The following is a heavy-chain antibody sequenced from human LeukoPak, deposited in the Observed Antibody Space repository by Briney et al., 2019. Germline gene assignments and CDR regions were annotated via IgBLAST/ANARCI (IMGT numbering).Heavy chain of an antibody. V-gene: IGHV4-30-4*01. CDR1: GGSISSGDYY. D-gene: IGHD3-10*01. CDR2: IYYSGST. Sequence: SETLSLTCTVSGGSISSGDYYWSWIRQPPGKGLEWIGYIYYSGSTYYNPSLKSRVTISVDTSKNQFSLKLSSVTAADTAVYYCARAMVRGVIFLDYWGQGTLVTVSS. CDR3: ARAMVRGVIFLDY. J-gene: IGHJ4*02.